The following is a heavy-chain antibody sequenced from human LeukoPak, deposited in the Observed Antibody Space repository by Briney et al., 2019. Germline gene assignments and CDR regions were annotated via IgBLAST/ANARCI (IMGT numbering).Heavy chain of an antibody. D-gene: IGHD1-26*01. CDR1: GFTFSSYG. V-gene: IGHV3-23*01. J-gene: IGHJ4*02. Sequence: GGSLRLSCSASGFTFSSYGMSWVRQAPGKGLEWVSGISNSGGSTNYADSVKGRFTISRDNSKNTLYLQMNSLRADDTAVYYCVCRIGGAPQWGQGTLVTVSS. CDR2: ISNSGGST. CDR3: VCRIGGAPQ.